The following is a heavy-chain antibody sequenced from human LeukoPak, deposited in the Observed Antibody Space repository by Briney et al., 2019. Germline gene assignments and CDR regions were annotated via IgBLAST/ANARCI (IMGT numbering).Heavy chain of an antibody. CDR2: IYYSGST. V-gene: IGHV4-59*08. Sequence: SETLSLTCAVYGGSFSGYYWSWIRQPPGKGLEWIGNIYYSGSTNYIPSLKSRVTISVDTSKNQFSLKLSSVTAADTAVYYCARQVATTADAFDIWGQGTMVAVSS. CDR1: GGSFSGYY. CDR3: ARQVATTADAFDI. D-gene: IGHD1-26*01. J-gene: IGHJ3*02.